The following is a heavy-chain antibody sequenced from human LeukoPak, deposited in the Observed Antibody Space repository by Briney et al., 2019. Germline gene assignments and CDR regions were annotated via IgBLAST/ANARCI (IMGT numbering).Heavy chain of an antibody. D-gene: IGHD3-10*02. CDR2: ISMDGVNT. CDR3: AELGITMIGGV. CDR1: GFTFDYYT. V-gene: IGHV3-43*01. J-gene: IGHJ6*04. Sequence: GGSLRLSCAASGFTFDYYTIYWVRQGPEKGLEWVSLISMDGVNTFYADSVKGRFTISRDNNKNSLYLQMNSLRAEDTAVYYCAELGITMIGGVWGKGTTVTISS.